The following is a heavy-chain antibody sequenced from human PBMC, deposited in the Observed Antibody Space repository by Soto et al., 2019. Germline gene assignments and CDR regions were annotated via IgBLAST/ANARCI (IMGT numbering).Heavy chain of an antibody. Sequence: QVQLVESGGGAVQPGRSLRLSCAASGFTFSNNGIHWVRQAPGKGLEWVAVISSDGLNKYYADSVKGRFTISRDNSKNTLFLQMNSLTVEDTAVYYCAMDLYGGSSRFDYWCQGTLVTVSS. CDR3: AMDLYGGSSRFDY. V-gene: IGHV3-30*03. D-gene: IGHD2-15*01. CDR2: ISSDGLNK. CDR1: GFTFSNNG. J-gene: IGHJ4*02.